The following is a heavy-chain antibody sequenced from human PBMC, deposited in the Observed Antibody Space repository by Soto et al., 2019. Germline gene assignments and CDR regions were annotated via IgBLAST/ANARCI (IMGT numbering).Heavy chain of an antibody. CDR3: ARRATSYSSGWDWFDP. CDR1: GFTFSSYG. D-gene: IGHD6-19*01. CDR2: IWCDGSNK. Sequence: QVQLVESGGGVVQPGRSLRLSCAASGFTFSSYGMHWVRQAPGKGLEWVAVIWCDGSNKYYADSVKGRFTISRDNSKNTLYLQMNSLRAEDTAVYYCARRATSYSSGWDWFDPWGQGTLVTVSS. V-gene: IGHV3-33*01. J-gene: IGHJ5*02.